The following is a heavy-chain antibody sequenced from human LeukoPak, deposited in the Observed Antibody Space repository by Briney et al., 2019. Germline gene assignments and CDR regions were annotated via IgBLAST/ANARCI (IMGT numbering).Heavy chain of an antibody. CDR2: ISHDGSEK. J-gene: IGHJ4*02. CDR3: ARHHPSSSNSLDD. V-gene: IGHV3-7*01. CDR1: GFTFSSYW. Sequence: GGSLRLSCAASGFTFSSYWMTWVRQAPGKGLEWVANISHDGSEKYYVDSVKGRFTISRDNAKDSLYLQMNSLRAEDTAIYYCARHHPSSSNSLDDWGQGTLVTVSS. D-gene: IGHD6-6*01.